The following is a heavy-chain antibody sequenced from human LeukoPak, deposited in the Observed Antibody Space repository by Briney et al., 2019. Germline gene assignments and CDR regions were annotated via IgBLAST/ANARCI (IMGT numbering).Heavy chain of an antibody. CDR1: GLPFSSYG. CDR3: AKSRFSCIGNNCYSPDY. Sequence: GRSLRLSCAASGLPFSSYGMHWVRQAPGKGLEWVALISYDGSNEHYADSVKGRFTISRDNSKNTLYLQVNSLRPEDTAVYYCAKSRFSCIGNNCYSPDYWGQGNLVTVSS. J-gene: IGHJ4*02. D-gene: IGHD2-15*01. CDR2: ISYDGSNE. V-gene: IGHV3-30*18.